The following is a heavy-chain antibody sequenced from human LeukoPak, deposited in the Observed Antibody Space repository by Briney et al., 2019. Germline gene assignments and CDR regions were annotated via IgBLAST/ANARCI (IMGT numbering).Heavy chain of an antibody. D-gene: IGHD2-15*01. CDR1: GGSIRSYY. J-gene: IGHJ4*02. CDR3: ASGGSRVSGHDY. Sequence: SETLSLTCIVSGGSIRSYYWSWIRQPPGKGLEWIGYIYYSGSTNYNPSLKSRVTISVDTSKNQFSLKLSSVTAADTAVYYCASGGSRVSGHDYWGQGTLVTVSS. CDR2: IYYSGST. V-gene: IGHV4-59*01.